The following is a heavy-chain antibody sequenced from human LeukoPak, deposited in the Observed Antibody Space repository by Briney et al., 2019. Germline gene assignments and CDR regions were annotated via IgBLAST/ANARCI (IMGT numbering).Heavy chain of an antibody. CDR1: GYTFTGYY. Sequence: ASVKVSCKASGYTFTGYYMHWVRQAPGQGLEWMGWINPNSGGTNYAQRFQGRVTMTRDTSISTAYVELSRLRSDDTAVYYCARDHITMVRGVIAGTGLGGYWGQGTLVTVSS. CDR3: ARDHITMVRGVIAGTGLGGY. D-gene: IGHD3-10*01. V-gene: IGHV1-2*02. J-gene: IGHJ4*02. CDR2: INPNSGGT.